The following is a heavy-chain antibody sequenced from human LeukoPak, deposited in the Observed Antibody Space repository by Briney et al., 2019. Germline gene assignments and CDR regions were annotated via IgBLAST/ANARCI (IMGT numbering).Heavy chain of an antibody. V-gene: IGHV1-8*01. Sequence: ASVKVSCKASGYTFTSYDINWVRQATGQGLEWMGWMNPNSGNTGYAQKFQGRVTMTRNTSTSTAYMELSSLRSEDTAVYYCARGIETYYYDSSGYSPMTYFDYWGQGTLVTVSS. CDR1: GYTFTSYD. J-gene: IGHJ4*02. D-gene: IGHD3-22*01. CDR3: ARGIETYYYDSSGYSPMTYFDY. CDR2: MNPNSGNT.